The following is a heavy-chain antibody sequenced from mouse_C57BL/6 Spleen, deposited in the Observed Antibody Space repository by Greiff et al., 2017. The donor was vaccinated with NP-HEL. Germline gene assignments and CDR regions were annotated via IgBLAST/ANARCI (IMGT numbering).Heavy chain of an antibody. D-gene: IGHD1-1*02. V-gene: IGHV1-61*01. Sequence: QVQLQQPGAELVRPGSSVKLSCKASGYTFTSYWMDWVKQRPGQGLEWIGNIYPSDSETHYNQKFKDKATLTVAKSSSTAYMQLRSLTSEDSAVYYCARRVARGGFDYWGQGTTLTVSS. J-gene: IGHJ2*01. CDR1: GYTFTSYW. CDR3: ARRVARGGFDY. CDR2: IYPSDSET.